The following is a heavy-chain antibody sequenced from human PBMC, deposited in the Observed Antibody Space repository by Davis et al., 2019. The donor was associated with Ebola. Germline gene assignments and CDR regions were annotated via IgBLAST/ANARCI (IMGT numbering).Heavy chain of an antibody. Sequence: SVQVSCKASSGTFSSYSISWVRQAPGQGLEWMGGILPIFGTANYAQKFQGRVTITADESTSTAYMELSSLRSEDTAVYYCARAGSSWPVYYYYGMDVWGQGTTVTVSS. V-gene: IGHV1-69*13. CDR1: SGTFSSYS. D-gene: IGHD6-13*01. J-gene: IGHJ6*02. CDR2: ILPIFGTA. CDR3: ARAGSSWPVYYYYGMDV.